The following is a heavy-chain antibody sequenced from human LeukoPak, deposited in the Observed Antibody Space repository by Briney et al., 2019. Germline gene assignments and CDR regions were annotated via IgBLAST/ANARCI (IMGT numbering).Heavy chain of an antibody. Sequence: PGGSLRLSCAASGFTFSSYGMHWVLQAPGKGLEWVAFIRYDGSNKYYADSVKGRFTISRDNSKNTLYLQMNSLRAEDTAVYYCAKQGGGNNWFDPWGQGTLVTVSS. CDR3: AKQGGGNNWFDP. CDR1: GFTFSSYG. CDR2: IRYDGSNK. V-gene: IGHV3-30*02. J-gene: IGHJ5*02. D-gene: IGHD2-15*01.